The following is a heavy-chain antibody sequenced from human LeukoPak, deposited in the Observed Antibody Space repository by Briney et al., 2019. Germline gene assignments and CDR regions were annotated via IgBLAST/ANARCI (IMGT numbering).Heavy chain of an antibody. CDR2: INLSGST. CDR1: GGSFSGCY. Sequence: SETLSLTCAVYGGSFSGCYWSWIRQPPGKGLEWIGEINLSGSTNYNPSLKSRVTISVDTSKNQFSLKLSSVTAADTAVYYCARVKGCSSTSCYTAGGWGNWFDPWDQGTLVTVSS. CDR3: ARVKGCSSTSCYTAGGWGNWFDP. V-gene: IGHV4-34*01. J-gene: IGHJ5*02. D-gene: IGHD2-2*02.